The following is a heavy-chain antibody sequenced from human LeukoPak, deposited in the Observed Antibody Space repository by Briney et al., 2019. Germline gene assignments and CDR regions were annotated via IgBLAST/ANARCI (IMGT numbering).Heavy chain of an antibody. CDR2: IYYSGNT. V-gene: IGHV4-38-2*01. CDR1: GYSISSGDY. J-gene: IGHJ5*02. CDR3: AKNSSAAWFDP. D-gene: IGHD6-25*01. Sequence: PSETLSLTCAVSGYSISSGDYWAWLRQPPGKGLEWIGSIYYSGNTDYNPSLKSRVSISVDTSRNQFSLKLFSVTAADTAVYYCAKNSSAAWFDPWGQGTLVTVSS.